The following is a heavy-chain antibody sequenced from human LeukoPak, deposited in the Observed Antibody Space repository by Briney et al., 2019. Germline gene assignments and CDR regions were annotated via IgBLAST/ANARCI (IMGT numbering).Heavy chain of an antibody. CDR2: IYYSGST. CDR1: GGSISSYY. Sequence: SETLSLTCTVSGGSISSYYWGWIRQPPGKGLEWIGCIYYSGSTNYNPSLKSRVTISVDTSKNQFSLKLSSVTAADTAVYYCARAALGYCSSTSCYHYGMDVWGQGTTVTVSS. J-gene: IGHJ6*02. D-gene: IGHD2-2*01. V-gene: IGHV4-59*01. CDR3: ARAALGYCSSTSCYHYGMDV.